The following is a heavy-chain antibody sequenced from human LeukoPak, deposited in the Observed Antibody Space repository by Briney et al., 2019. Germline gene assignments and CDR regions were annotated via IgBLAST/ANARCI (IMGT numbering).Heavy chain of an antibody. D-gene: IGHD3-16*02. CDR1: GGSFSGYY. CDR3: ARVGDYVWGSYRYVYYFDY. Sequence: PSETLSLTCAVYGGSFSGYYWSWIRQPPGKGLEWIGEINHSGSTNYNPSLKSRVTISVDTSKNRFSLKLSSVTAADTAVYYCARVGDYVWGSYRYVYYFDYWGQGTLVTVSS. V-gene: IGHV4-34*01. J-gene: IGHJ4*02. CDR2: INHSGST.